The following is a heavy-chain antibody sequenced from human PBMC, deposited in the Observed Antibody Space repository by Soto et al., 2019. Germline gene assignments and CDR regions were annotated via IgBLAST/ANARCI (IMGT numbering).Heavy chain of an antibody. V-gene: IGHV2-5*01. CDR3: PRESVIGTRYFDN. J-gene: IGHJ5*02. CDR2: IYWNDDK. D-gene: IGHD3-16*02. Sequence: QITLKESGPTLVKPTQTLTLICTFSGFSLSTNGVGVGWIRQPPGKALEWLALIYWNDDKRYSPSLKSRLTTTKDTSKNQVVLTMPGVAPVDTPTYCCPRESVIGTRYFDNWGQGTLVTVSS. CDR1: GFSLSTNGVG.